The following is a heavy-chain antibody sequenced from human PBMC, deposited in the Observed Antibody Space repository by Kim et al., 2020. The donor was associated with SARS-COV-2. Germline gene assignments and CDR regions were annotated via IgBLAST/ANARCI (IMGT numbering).Heavy chain of an antibody. CDR3: ARDYYDSSGYSELVGAFDI. CDR1: GYTFTSYY. J-gene: IGHJ3*02. V-gene: IGHV1-46*01. CDR2: INPSGGST. D-gene: IGHD3-22*01. Sequence: ASVKVSCKASGYTFTSYYMHWVRQAPGQGLEWMGIINPSGGSTSYAQKFQGRVTMTRDTSTSTVYMELSSLRSEDTAVYYCARDYYDSSGYSELVGAFDIWGQGTMVTVSS.